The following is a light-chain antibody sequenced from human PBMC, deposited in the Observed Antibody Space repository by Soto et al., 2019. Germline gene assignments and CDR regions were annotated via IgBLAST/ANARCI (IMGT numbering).Light chain of an antibody. Sequence: EIVLTQSPGTLSLSPGERATLSCRASQSVSSSYLAWYQQKPGQAPRLLIYGASSRATGIPDRFSGSESGTDFTLTISRLEPEDFAVYYCQQYGSSKAFTFGPGTKVDIK. CDR2: GAS. CDR1: QSVSSSY. CDR3: QQYGSSKAFT. V-gene: IGKV3-20*01. J-gene: IGKJ3*01.